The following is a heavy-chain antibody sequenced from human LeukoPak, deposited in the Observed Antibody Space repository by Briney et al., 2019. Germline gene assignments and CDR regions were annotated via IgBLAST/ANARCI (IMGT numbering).Heavy chain of an antibody. CDR2: ISSSGSTI. V-gene: IGHV3-11*01. J-gene: IGHJ6*03. Sequence: PGGSLRLSCAASGFTFSDYYMSWIRQAPGKGLEWVSYISSSGSTIYYADSVKGRFTISRDNAKNSLYLQMNSLRAEDTAVYYYAKLWTVTTPGGYYVDVWGKGTTVTVSS. CDR1: GFTFSDYY. CDR3: AKLWTVTTPGGYYVDV. D-gene: IGHD4-17*01.